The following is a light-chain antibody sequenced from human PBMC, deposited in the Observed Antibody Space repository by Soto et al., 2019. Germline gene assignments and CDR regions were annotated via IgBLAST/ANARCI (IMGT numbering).Light chain of an antibody. Sequence: EIVLTQSPGTLSLSPGEGGTLSCRASQSVSSNHLAWYQQKPGQAPRLLIYGASSRATGIPDRFSGSGSGTDFTLTISRLEPEDFAVYYCQQYGSSPPVVFGQGTKVEIK. J-gene: IGKJ1*01. CDR1: QSVSSNH. CDR3: QQYGSSPPVV. CDR2: GAS. V-gene: IGKV3-20*01.